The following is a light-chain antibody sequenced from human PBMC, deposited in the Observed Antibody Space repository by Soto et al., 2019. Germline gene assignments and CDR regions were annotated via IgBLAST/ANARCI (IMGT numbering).Light chain of an antibody. CDR1: QSISGW. CDR3: QQYKNFWT. CDR2: DVS. V-gene: IGKV1-5*01. J-gene: IGKJ1*01. Sequence: DIQMTQSPSTLSASVGVRVTITCRASQSISGWLAWYQQKPGKAPNLLIYDVSTLESGVPSRFSGSGSGTEFTLTISSLQPGDVATYYCQQYKNFWTFGQGTKVEIK.